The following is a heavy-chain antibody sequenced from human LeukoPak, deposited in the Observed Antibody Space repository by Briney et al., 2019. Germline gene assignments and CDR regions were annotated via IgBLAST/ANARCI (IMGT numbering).Heavy chain of an antibody. CDR2: ISGSGDNT. J-gene: IGHJ4*02. D-gene: IGHD3-22*01. Sequence: GGSLRLSCAASGFTFSSDAMSWVRQAPGKGLEWVSGISGSGDNTYYADSVKGRFTISRDNSKNTLYVQVNSLGTEDTAAYYCAKGSYYDSSGSFYFDYWGQGTLVTVSS. CDR3: AKGSYYDSSGSFYFDY. V-gene: IGHV3-23*01. CDR1: GFTFSSDA.